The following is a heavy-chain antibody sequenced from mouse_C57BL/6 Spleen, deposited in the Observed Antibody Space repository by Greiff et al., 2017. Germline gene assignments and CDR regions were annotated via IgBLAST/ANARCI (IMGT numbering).Heavy chain of an antibody. CDR1: GYTFTSYT. CDR3: AYKYVYAMDY. CDR2: INPSSGYT. V-gene: IGHV1-4*01. D-gene: IGHD2-14*01. J-gene: IGHJ4*01. Sequence: QVQLQQSGAELARPGASVKMSCKASGYTFTSYTMHWVKQRPGQGLEWIRFINPSSGYTKYNQKFKDKATLTADKSSSTAYMQLNSLTSEDSAVYYCAYKYVYAMDYWGQGTPVTVSA.